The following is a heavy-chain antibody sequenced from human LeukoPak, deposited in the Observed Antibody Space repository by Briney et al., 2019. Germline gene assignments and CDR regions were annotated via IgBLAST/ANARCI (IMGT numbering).Heavy chain of an antibody. Sequence: EASVKVSCKSAVYTFTINGIDWGWQAPGQGLEWVGCINTYNGHTEYAQKVYHRVTTTTDTSTSTAYKELRSLRSDDTAVYYCGRMRIYRDSVAFDQWGQGTLVTVSS. J-gene: IGHJ4*02. D-gene: IGHD5-12*01. CDR3: GRMRIYRDSVAFDQ. CDR1: VYTFTING. V-gene: IGHV1-18*01. CDR2: INTYNGHT.